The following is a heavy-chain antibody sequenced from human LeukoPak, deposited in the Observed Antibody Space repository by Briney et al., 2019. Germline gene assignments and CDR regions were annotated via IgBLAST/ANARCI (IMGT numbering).Heavy chain of an antibody. CDR1: GYIFTAYY. V-gene: IGHV1-2*02. J-gene: IGHJ3*02. CDR3: ARRDGYDAFDI. D-gene: IGHD5-24*01. CDR2: INLKRGDS. Sequence: ASVKVSCKASGYIFTAYYMHWVRQAPGQGLEWMGWINLKRGDSNSAQRFQGRGTMTRYTSFSTAYMELRRLRSDDTAVYYCARRDGYDAFDIWGQGTMVIVSS.